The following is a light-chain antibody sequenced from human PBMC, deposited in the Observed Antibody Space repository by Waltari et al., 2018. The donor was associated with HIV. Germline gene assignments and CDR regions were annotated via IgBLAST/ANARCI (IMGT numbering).Light chain of an antibody. V-gene: IGKV4-1*01. CDR2: CAS. CDR3: QQYYGIPT. Sequence: DIVITQSPESLAVSLGERATINFKSSQSVLYSYDNKNYLGWYQQKPGQPPQLLIYCASIRESGVPDRFSGSGSETDFTLTISSRQAEDVAVYYGQQYYGIPTFSAGTKVEIK. J-gene: IGKJ4*01. CDR1: QSVLYSYDNKNY.